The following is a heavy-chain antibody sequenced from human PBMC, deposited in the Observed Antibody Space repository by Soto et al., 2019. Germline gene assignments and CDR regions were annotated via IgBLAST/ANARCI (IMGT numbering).Heavy chain of an antibody. V-gene: IGHV3-23*01. Sequence: EVQLLDSGGGLVQPGGSLRLSCAASGFTFSSYAMGWVRQAPGKGLEWVSSVNAGGDTFYADSVKGRFTVSRDNSKNTLYLQMNSLRAEDTAVFYCAKGTLVGYKTNWFDYWGQGTQVTVSS. J-gene: IGHJ4*02. CDR1: GFTFSSYA. CDR2: VNAGGDT. D-gene: IGHD1-1*01. CDR3: AKGTLVGYKTNWFDY.